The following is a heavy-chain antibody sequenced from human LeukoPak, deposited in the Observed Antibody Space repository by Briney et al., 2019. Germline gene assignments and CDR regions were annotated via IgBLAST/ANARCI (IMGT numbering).Heavy chain of an antibody. J-gene: IGHJ4*02. CDR1: GFTFSTYV. D-gene: IGHD4-17*01. CDR2: ISVGAEYI. Sequence: GGSLRLSCAASGFTFSTYVMNWFRQAPGKGLEWVSTISVGAEYIFYADSVKGRFTISRDDSNNALYLQMHSLRAEDTAVYYCAKGHSDYGTGFDCWGQGTVVTVSS. V-gene: IGHV3-23*01. CDR3: AKGHSDYGTGFDC.